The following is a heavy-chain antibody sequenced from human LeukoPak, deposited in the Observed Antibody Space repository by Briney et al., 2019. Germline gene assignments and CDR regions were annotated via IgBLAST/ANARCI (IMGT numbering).Heavy chain of an antibody. V-gene: IGHV1-8*01. D-gene: IGHD2-15*01. CDR3: ARDTGYCSGGSCYYQKNWFDP. J-gene: IGHJ5*02. CDR1: GYTFTSYD. CDR2: MNPNSGNT. Sequence: GASVKVCCKASGYTFTSYDINWVRQATGQGLEWMGWMNPNSGNTGYAQKFQGRVTMTRTTSISTAYMELSSLRSDDTAVYYCARDTGYCSGGSCYYQKNWFDPWGQGTLVTVSS.